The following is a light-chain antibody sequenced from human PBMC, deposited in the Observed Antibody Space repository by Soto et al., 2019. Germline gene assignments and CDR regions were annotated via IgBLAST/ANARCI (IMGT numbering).Light chain of an antibody. CDR1: SSDIGNYDF. Sequence: QYALTQPASVSGSPGQSITISCTGTSSDIGNYDFVSWYQQVPGGAPKAMIYEVSSRPSGVSNRFSGSKSGNTASLTISGLQAEDEAYYYCSSYTTSTSFIPFGGGTKLTVL. CDR3: SSYTTSTSFIP. J-gene: IGLJ2*01. V-gene: IGLV2-14*01. CDR2: EVS.